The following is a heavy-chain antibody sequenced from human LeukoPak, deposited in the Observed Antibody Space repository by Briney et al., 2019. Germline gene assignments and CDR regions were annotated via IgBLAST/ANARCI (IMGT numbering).Heavy chain of an antibody. J-gene: IGHJ4*02. CDR2: IYYSGST. Sequence: NPSETLSLTCTVSGGSISSYYWSWIRPPPGKGLEWIGYIYYSGSTNYNPSLKSRVTISVDTSKNQFSLKLSSVTAADTAVYYCARHWYSSSWYSSPFDYWGQGTLVTVSS. CDR1: GGSISSYY. CDR3: ARHWYSSSWYSSPFDY. D-gene: IGHD6-13*01. V-gene: IGHV4-59*08.